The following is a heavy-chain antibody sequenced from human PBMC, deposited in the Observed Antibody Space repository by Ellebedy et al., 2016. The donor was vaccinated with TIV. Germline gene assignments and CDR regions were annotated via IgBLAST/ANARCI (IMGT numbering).Heavy chain of an antibody. V-gene: IGHV1-69*13. CDR3: ATSGSYHRTDFDY. J-gene: IGHJ4*02. Sequence: SVKVSXXASGYTFTSYGISWVRQAPGQGLEWMGGIIPIFGTANYAQKFQGRVTITADESTSTAYMELSSLRSEDTAVYYCATSGSYHRTDFDYWGQGTLVTVSS. CDR2: IIPIFGTA. D-gene: IGHD1-26*01. CDR1: GYTFTSYG.